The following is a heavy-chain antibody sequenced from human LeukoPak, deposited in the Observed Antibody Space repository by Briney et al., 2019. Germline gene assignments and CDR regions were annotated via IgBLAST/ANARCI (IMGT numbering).Heavy chain of an antibody. Sequence: GGSLRLSCAVSCFTFSSNYITWVRQAPGKGLEWVSVIYSGGSMYYADSVKGRFTISRDISKNTVDLQLNSLRAEDTAVYYCASGKETSMAQGYWGQGTLVTVSS. D-gene: IGHD5-18*01. CDR2: IYSGGSM. V-gene: IGHV3-53*01. J-gene: IGHJ4*02. CDR3: ASGKETSMAQGY. CDR1: CFTFSSNY.